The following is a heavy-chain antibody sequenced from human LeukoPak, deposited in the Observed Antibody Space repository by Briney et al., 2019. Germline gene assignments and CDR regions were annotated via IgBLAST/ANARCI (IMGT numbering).Heavy chain of an antibody. V-gene: IGHV3-15*01. J-gene: IGHJ4*02. CDR2: IKSKSDGGTT. D-gene: IGHD1-26*01. Sequence: PGGSLRLSCAASVVTFSNAWMSWVRQAPGKGLEWVGRIKSKSDGGTTDYAAPVKGRFAISRDDSKNTLYLQINSLKTEDTAVYYCTTGWTGSYYALLLHYWGQGTLVTVSS. CDR1: VVTFSNAW. CDR3: TTGWTGSYYALLLHY.